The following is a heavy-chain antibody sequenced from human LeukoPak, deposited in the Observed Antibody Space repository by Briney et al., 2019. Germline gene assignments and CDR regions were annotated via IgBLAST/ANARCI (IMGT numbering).Heavy chain of an antibody. J-gene: IGHJ4*02. CDR1: GYTFTSYY. CDR3: ARERDGPSPIFDY. D-gene: IGHD5-24*01. V-gene: IGHV1-46*03. Sequence: ASVKVSCMPSGYTFTSYYIHWVRQAPGQGLEWMGLINPSGGSTSYAQKFQGRVTMTRDTSTSTVYMELSSLRSEDTAVYYCARERDGPSPIFDYWGQGTLVTVSS. CDR2: INPSGGST.